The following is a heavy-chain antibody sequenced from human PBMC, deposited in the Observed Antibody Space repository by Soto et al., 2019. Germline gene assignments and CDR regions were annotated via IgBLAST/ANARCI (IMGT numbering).Heavy chain of an antibody. CDR3: ARFDTRYYYYYYMDV. Sequence: ASVKVSCKASGYTFTSYDINWVRQATGQGLEWMGWMNPNSGNTGYAQKFQGRVTMTRNTSISTAYMELGSLRSEDTAVYYCARFDTRYYYYYYMDVWGKGTTVTVSS. J-gene: IGHJ6*03. D-gene: IGHD3-9*01. CDR1: GYTFTSYD. CDR2: MNPNSGNT. V-gene: IGHV1-8*01.